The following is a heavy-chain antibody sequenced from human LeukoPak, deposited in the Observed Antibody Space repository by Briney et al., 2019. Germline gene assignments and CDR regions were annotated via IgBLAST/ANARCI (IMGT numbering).Heavy chain of an antibody. V-gene: IGHV7-4-1*02. CDR2: INTNTGNP. CDR3: ARPMVRGIESFDY. CDR1: GYTFTIYG. J-gene: IGHJ4*02. Sequence: EASVTVSFKASGYTFTIYGISWVRQAPGQGLEWMGWINTNTGNPTYAQGFTGRFVFSLDTSVSTAYLQISSLKAEDTAVYYCARPMVRGIESFDYWGQGTLVTVSS. D-gene: IGHD3-10*01.